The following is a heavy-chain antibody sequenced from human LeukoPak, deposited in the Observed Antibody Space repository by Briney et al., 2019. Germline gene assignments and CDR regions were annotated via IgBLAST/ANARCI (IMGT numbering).Heavy chain of an antibody. V-gene: IGHV3-9*01. CDR3: AKFGQQLGYDY. Sequence: PGGSLRLSCAASGFTFDDYAMHWVRHAPGKGLEWVSGISWNSGSIGYADSVKGRFTISRDNAKNSLYLQMNSLRAEDTALYYCAKFGQQLGYDYWGQGTLVTVSS. CDR1: GFTFDDYA. D-gene: IGHD6-13*01. CDR2: ISWNSGSI. J-gene: IGHJ4*02.